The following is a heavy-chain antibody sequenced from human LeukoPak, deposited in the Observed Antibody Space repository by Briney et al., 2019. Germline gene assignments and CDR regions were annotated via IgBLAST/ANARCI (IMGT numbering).Heavy chain of an antibody. D-gene: IGHD1-1*01. CDR2: MRYDETKE. V-gene: IGHV3-30*02. J-gene: IGHJ3*02. CDR3: PKKNAWDAFDI. Sequence: PGGSLRLSCAASGFTFSSYGMHWVRQAPGKGLEWVAFMRYDETKEYYADSVKGRFTISRNNSKNMLYLQMSSLSAEDTAVYYCPKKNAWDAFDIWGQGTLVTVSS. CDR1: GFTFSSYG.